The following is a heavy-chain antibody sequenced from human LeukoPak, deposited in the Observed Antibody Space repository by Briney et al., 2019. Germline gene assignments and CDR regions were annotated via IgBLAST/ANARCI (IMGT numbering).Heavy chain of an antibody. CDR1: GGSISSYY. Sequence: SETLSLTCTVSGGSISSYYWGWIRQPPGKGLEWIGSIYYSGSTYYNPSLKSRVTISVDTSKNQFSLKLSSVTAADTAVYYCARGTYSYDSSGSYFDYWGQGTLVTVSS. J-gene: IGHJ4*02. D-gene: IGHD3-22*01. V-gene: IGHV4-39*07. CDR2: IYYSGST. CDR3: ARGTYSYDSSGSYFDY.